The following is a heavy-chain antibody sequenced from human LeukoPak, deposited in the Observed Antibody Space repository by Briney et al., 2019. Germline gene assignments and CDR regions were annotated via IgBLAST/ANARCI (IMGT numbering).Heavy chain of an antibody. Sequence: ASVKVSCKVSGYTLTELSMHWVRQAPGKGLEWMGGFDPEDGETIYAQKFQGRVTVTEDTSTDTAYMELSSLRSEDTAVYYCATSGDYGRGYYYYYGMDVWGQGTTVTVSS. V-gene: IGHV1-24*01. CDR3: ATSGDYGRGYYYYYGMDV. CDR2: FDPEDGET. J-gene: IGHJ6*02. CDR1: GYTLTELS. D-gene: IGHD4-17*01.